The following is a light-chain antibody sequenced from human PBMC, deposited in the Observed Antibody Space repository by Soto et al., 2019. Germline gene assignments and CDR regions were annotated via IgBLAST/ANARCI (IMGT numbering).Light chain of an antibody. Sequence: TQSPATLSLSPGERATLSCRASQSVSSKLAWFQQKPGQAPSLLIYGVSTRATGVPVRFSGSGSGTEFTLTINSLQSEDFAVYYCQQYNNWPHTLGQGTKVDIK. CDR1: QSVSSK. CDR3: QQYNNWPHT. J-gene: IGKJ2*01. CDR2: GVS. V-gene: IGKV3-15*01.